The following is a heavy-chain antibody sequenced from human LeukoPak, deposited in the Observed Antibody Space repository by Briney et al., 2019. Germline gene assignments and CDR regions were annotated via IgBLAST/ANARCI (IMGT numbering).Heavy chain of an antibody. D-gene: IGHD3-10*01. CDR1: GYTFTSYY. J-gene: IGHJ6*03. CDR3: ARDGLETIMLRGVIRGHYYYYMDV. CDR2: INPSGGST. V-gene: IGHV1-46*01. Sequence: ASVKVSCKASGYTFTSYYMHWVRQAPGQGLEWMGIINPSGGSTSYAQKFQGRVTMTRDMSTSTVYMELSSLRSEDTAVYYCARDGLETIMLRGVIRGHYYYYMDVWGKGTTVTVSS.